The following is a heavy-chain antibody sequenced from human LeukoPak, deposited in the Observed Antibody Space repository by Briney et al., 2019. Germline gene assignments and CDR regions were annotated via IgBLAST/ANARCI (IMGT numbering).Heavy chain of an antibody. CDR2: IYYSGST. J-gene: IGHJ4*02. CDR1: GGSISSGDYY. V-gene: IGHV4-30-4*01. CDR3: ARRHGSGYSYYFDY. D-gene: IGHD3-22*01. Sequence: SETLSLTCTVSGGSISSGDYYRSWIRQPPGKGLEWIGYIYYSGSTYYNPSLKSRVTISVDTSKNQFSLKLSSVTAADTAVYYCARRHGSGYSYYFDYWGQGTLVTVSS.